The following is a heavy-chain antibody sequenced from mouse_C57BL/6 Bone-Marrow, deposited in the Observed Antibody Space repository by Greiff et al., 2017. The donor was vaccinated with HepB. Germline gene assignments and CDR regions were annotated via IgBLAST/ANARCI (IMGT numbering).Heavy chain of an antibody. Sequence: EVQVVESGPGLVKPSQSLSLTCSVTGYSITSGYYWNWIRQFPGNKLEWMGYISYDGSNNYNPSLKNRISITRDTSKNQFFLKLNSVTTEDTATYYCARRALLRYWYCDVWGTGTTVTVSS. CDR2: ISYDGSN. CDR3: ARRALLRYWYCDV. J-gene: IGHJ1*03. D-gene: IGHD1-2*01. V-gene: IGHV3-6*01. CDR1: GYSITSGYY.